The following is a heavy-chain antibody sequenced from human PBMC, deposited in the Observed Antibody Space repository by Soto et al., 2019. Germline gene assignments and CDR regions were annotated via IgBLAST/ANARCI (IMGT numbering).Heavy chain of an antibody. CDR2: ISAYDGNT. V-gene: IGHV1-18*01. CDR3: ARITVQWLVLDY. D-gene: IGHD6-19*01. CDR1: GYTFTSYG. J-gene: IGHJ4*02. Sequence: ASVKVSCKASGYTFTSYGISWVRQAPGQGLEWMGWISAYDGNTNYAQKLQGRVTMTTDTSTSTAYMELRSLRSDDTAVYYCARITVQWLVLDYWGQGTLVTVSS.